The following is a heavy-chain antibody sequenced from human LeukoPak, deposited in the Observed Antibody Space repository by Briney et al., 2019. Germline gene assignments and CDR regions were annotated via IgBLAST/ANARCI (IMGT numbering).Heavy chain of an antibody. CDR2: IYSGGST. CDR3: ASSIAVAGTPYDY. CDR1: GFTVSSNY. D-gene: IGHD6-19*01. J-gene: IGHJ4*02. Sequence: GGSLRLSCAASGFTVSSNYMSWVRQAPGKGLEWVSVIYSGGSTYYADSVKGRFTISRDNSKNTLYLQMNSLRAEDTAVYYCASSIAVAGTPYDYWGQGTLVTVSS. V-gene: IGHV3-66*02.